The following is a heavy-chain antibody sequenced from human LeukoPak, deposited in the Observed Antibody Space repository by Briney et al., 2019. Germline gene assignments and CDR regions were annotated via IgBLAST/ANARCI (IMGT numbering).Heavy chain of an antibody. CDR3: ARAFVVVPAAIINWFDP. V-gene: IGHV1-69*13. J-gene: IGHJ5*02. CDR1: GGTFSSYA. D-gene: IGHD2-2*01. CDR2: IIPIFGTA. Sequence: ASVKVSCKASGGTFSSYAISWVRQAPGQGLEWMGGIIPIFGTANYAQKFQGRVTITADESTSTAYMELSSLRSEDTAVYYCARAFVVVPAAIINWFDPWGQGTLVTVSS.